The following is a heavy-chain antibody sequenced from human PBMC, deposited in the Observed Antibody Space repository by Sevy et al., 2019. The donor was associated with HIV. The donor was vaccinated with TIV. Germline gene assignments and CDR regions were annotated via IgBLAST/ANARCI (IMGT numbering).Heavy chain of an antibody. D-gene: IGHD3-10*01. CDR3: ARVPTYYYGSATYFES. J-gene: IGHJ4*02. CDR1: GYTFASEG. CDR2: IGAYNGNA. Sequence: ASVKVSCKASGYTFASEGISWVRQAPGQGLEWMGWIGAYNGNANSAQKLQGRVTMTTDTSTSTAYMELSSPRSDDTAIYYCARVPTYYYGSATYFESWGQGTLVTVSS. V-gene: IGHV1-18*01.